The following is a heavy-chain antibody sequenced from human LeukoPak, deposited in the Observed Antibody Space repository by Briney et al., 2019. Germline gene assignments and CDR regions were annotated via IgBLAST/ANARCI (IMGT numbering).Heavy chain of an antibody. CDR1: GFTFSSAW. V-gene: IGHV3-15*01. Sequence: GGSLRLSCAASGFTFSSAWMSCVRQAPGKGLEWVGRIKSKTDGGTTDYAAPVKGRFTISRDDSKNTLYLQMNSLKTEDTAVHYCTTTDIVVVPFFDYWGQGTLVTVSS. CDR2: IKSKTDGGTT. CDR3: TTTDIVVVPFFDY. J-gene: IGHJ4*02. D-gene: IGHD2-2*01.